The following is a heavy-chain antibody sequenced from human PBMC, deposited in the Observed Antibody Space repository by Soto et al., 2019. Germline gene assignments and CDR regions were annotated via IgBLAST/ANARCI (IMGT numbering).Heavy chain of an antibody. J-gene: IGHJ3*02. D-gene: IGHD2-2*02. V-gene: IGHV1-69*01. CDR2: IIPIFGTA. Sequence: QVQLVQSGAEVKKPGSSVKVSCKASGGTFSSYAISWVRQAPGQGLEWMGGIIPIFGTANYAQKFQGRVTITADESTSTADMELSSLRSEDTAVYYCARVMMDIVVVPAAIGGGACDIWGQGTMVTGSS. CDR1: GGTFSSYA. CDR3: ARVMMDIVVVPAAIGGGACDI.